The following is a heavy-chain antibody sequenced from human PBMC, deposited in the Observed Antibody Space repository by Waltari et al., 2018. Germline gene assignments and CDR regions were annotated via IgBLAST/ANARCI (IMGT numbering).Heavy chain of an antibody. CDR1: GGSWSGYY. J-gene: IGHJ4*02. CDR3: ARGYDSSGYYDY. V-gene: IGHV4-34*01. CDR2: INHSGST. Sequence: QVQLQQWGAGLLKPSETLSLTCAVYGGSWSGYYWSWIRQPPGKGLEWIGEINHSGSTNYNPSLKSRVTISVDTSKNQFSLKLSSVTAADTAVYYCARGYDSSGYYDYWGQGTLVTVSS. D-gene: IGHD3-22*01.